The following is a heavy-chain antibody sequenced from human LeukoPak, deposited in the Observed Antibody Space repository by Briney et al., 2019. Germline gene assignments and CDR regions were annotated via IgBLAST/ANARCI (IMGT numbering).Heavy chain of an antibody. J-gene: IGHJ4*02. Sequence: TGGSLRLSCAASGFTFSRYWMTWVRQAPGKGLEWVANIKEDGSGKYYVDSVKGRFTISKDNAKNSVYLQMNSLRVEDTAVYYCARDASRGFDYWGQGTLVTVSS. CDR1: GFTFSRYW. CDR2: IKEDGSGK. V-gene: IGHV3-7*01. CDR3: ARDASRGFDY. D-gene: IGHD2-2*01.